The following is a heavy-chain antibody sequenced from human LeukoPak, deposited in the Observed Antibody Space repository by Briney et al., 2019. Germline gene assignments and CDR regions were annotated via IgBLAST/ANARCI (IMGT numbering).Heavy chain of an antibody. V-gene: IGHV3-23*01. CDR3: AKGPPDSSSWYKRTEG. D-gene: IGHD6-13*01. J-gene: IGHJ4*02. CDR1: GFTFSSYA. CDR2: ISGSGGST. Sequence: EGSLRLSCAASGFTFSSYAMHWVRQAPGRGLEWVSGISGSGGSTYYADSVKGRFTISRDNSKNTLYLQMNSLRAEDTAVYYCAKGPPDSSSWYKRTEGWGQGTLVTVSS.